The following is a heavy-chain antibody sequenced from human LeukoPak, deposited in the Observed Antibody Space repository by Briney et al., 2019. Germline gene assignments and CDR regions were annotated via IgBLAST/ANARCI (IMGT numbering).Heavy chain of an antibody. D-gene: IGHD5-18*01. CDR1: GFTFSSYS. CDR3: GLNGYGYGDY. V-gene: IGHV3-21*04. Sequence: GGSLRLSCAASGFTFSSYSMNWVRQAPGKGLEWVSSISSSSSYIYYADSVKGRFTISRDSSKNTLYLQMNSLRAEDTAVYYCGLNGYGYGDYWGQGTLVTVSS. CDR2: ISSSSSYI. J-gene: IGHJ4*02.